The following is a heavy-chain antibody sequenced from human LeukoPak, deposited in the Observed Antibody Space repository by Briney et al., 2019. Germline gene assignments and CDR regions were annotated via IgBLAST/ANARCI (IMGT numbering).Heavy chain of an antibody. D-gene: IGHD3-10*01. J-gene: IGHJ5*02. CDR3: ARDSGTTGEVKFDP. Sequence: SETLSLTCTVSGGSISSYYWSWLRQPAGTALEWIGRIYTSGTITYNPSLKSRVTMSVDTSKNQFSLKLSSVAAADTAVYYCARDSGTTGEVKFDPWGQGTLVTVSS. CDR2: IYTSGTI. V-gene: IGHV4-4*07. CDR1: GGSISSYY.